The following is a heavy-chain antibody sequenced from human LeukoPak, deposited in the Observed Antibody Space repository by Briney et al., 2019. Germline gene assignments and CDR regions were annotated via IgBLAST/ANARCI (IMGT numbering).Heavy chain of an antibody. V-gene: IGHV1-3*01. J-gene: IGHJ4*02. CDR1: GYTFTSYA. CDR3: ARQSAFRGAVAPYYFDY. Sequence: ASVKVSCKASGYTFTSYAMHWVRQAPGQRLEWMGWINAGNGNTKYSQKFQGRVTITRDTSASTAYMELSSLRSEDTAVYYCARQSAFRGAVAPYYFDYWGQGTLVTVSS. CDR2: INAGNGNT. D-gene: IGHD6-19*01.